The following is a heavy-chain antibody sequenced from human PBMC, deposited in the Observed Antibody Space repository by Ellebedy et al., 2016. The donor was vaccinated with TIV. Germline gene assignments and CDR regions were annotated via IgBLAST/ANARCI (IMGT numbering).Heavy chain of an antibody. CDR1: GGSISSYY. Sequence: MPGGSLRLSCTVSGGSISSYYWSWIRQPPGKGLEWIGYIYYSGSTNYNPSLKSRVTISVDTSKNQFSLKLSSVTAADTAVYYCAREPSYDSSGYLQGFDYWGQGTLVTVSS. J-gene: IGHJ4*02. CDR2: IYYSGST. D-gene: IGHD3-22*01. V-gene: IGHV4-59*01. CDR3: AREPSYDSSGYLQGFDY.